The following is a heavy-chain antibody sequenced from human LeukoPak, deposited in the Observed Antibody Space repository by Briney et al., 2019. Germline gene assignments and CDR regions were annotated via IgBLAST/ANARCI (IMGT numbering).Heavy chain of an antibody. D-gene: IGHD2-15*01. J-gene: IGHJ4*02. CDR2: ISGSGGST. V-gene: IGHV3-23*01. Sequence: GGSLRLSCAASGFTFSSYAMSWVRQAPGKGLEWVSAISGSGGSTYYADSVKGRFTISRDNSKNTLYLQMNSLRAEDTAVYSCEKGEAGYCSGGSCYSPFDYWGQRTPVTVSS. CDR1: GFTFSSYA. CDR3: EKGEAGYCSGGSCYSPFDY.